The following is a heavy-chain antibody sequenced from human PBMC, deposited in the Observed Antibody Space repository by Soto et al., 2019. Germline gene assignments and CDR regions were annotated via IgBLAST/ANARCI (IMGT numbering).Heavy chain of an antibody. CDR2: MFFTGRT. J-gene: IGHJ4*02. V-gene: IGHV4-59*01. CDR1: GDSISGSS. D-gene: IGHD6-19*01. Sequence: SETLSLTCTVSGDSISGSSWSWIRQPPGKGLEWIAYMFFTGRTHYNPSIKSRVTISVDTSKYLFSLKVTSVTAADTAVYYCARGSGWYFHWGQGTLVTVS. CDR3: ARGSGWYFH.